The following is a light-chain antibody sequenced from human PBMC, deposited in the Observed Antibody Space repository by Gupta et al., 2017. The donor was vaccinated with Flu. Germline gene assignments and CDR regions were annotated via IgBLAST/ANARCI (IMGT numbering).Light chain of an antibody. CDR2: RND. Sequence: QSVLTQPPSASGTPGQRVTISSSGSSSNIGGNFVYWFQQVPGTAPKLLIYRNDRRPSGVSDRFSGSKSGTSASLAISGLRSEDEADYYCAVWDGSLGAWVFGGGTKLTVL. CDR1: SSNIGGNF. V-gene: IGLV1-47*01. J-gene: IGLJ3*02. CDR3: AVWDGSLGAWV.